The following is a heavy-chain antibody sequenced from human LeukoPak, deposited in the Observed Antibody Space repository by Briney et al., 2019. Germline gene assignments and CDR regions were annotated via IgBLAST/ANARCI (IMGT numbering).Heavy chain of an antibody. CDR3: ARVTNWNYVFWFDP. V-gene: IGHV3-11*01. J-gene: IGHJ5*02. CDR2: ISSSGSTI. Sequence: PGGSLRLSCAASGFTFSDDYMSWIRQAPGKGLEWVSYISSSGSTIYYADSVKGRFTISRDNAKNSLYLQMNSLRAEDTAVYYCARVTNWNYVFWFDPWGQGTLVTVSS. D-gene: IGHD1-7*01. CDR1: GFTFSDDY.